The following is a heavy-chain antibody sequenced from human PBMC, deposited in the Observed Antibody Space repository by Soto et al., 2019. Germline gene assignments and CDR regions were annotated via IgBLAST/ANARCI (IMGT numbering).Heavy chain of an antibody. D-gene: IGHD3-3*01. CDR1: GGTFSSYA. V-gene: IGHV1-69*13. CDR3: ARGSDDPPHYYYYGMDV. CDR2: IIPIFGTA. Sequence: SVKVSCKASGGTFSSYAISWVRQAPGQGLEWMGGIIPIFGTANYAQKFQGRVTITADESTSTAYMELSSLRSEDTAVYYCARGSDDPPHYYYYGMDVWGQGTTVTVSS. J-gene: IGHJ6*02.